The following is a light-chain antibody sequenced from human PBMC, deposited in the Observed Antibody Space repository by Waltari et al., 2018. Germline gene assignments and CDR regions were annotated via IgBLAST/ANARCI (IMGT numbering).Light chain of an antibody. J-gene: IGKJ5*01. V-gene: IGKV3-15*01. Sequence: EIVMTQSPATLSVSPGERATLSCRASQSVSSNLAWYQQKPGQAPRLLIYGASTRATGIPARFSGSGSGTEFTLTISRLEPEDSAVYYCQHYGTSFTFGQGTRLEIK. CDR1: QSVSSN. CDR2: GAS. CDR3: QHYGTSFT.